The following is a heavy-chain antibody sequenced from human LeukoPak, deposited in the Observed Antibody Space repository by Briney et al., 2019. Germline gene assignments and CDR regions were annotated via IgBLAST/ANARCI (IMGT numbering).Heavy chain of an antibody. CDR3: ASHRTGDYWYFDL. Sequence: PSETLSLTCAVYGGSFSGYYWSWIRQPPGKGLEWIGEINHSGSTNYNPSLKSRVTISVDTSKNQFSLKLSSVTAADTAVYYCASHRTGDYWYFDLWGRGTLVTVSS. CDR1: GGSFSGYY. V-gene: IGHV4-34*01. J-gene: IGHJ2*01. D-gene: IGHD1-1*01. CDR2: INHSGST.